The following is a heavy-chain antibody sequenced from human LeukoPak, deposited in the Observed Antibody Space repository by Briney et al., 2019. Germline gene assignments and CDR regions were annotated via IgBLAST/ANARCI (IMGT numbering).Heavy chain of an antibody. CDR1: GYTFTGNV. CDR3: AAALDLDYSILSDF. J-gene: IGHJ4*02. V-gene: IGHV1-2*02. D-gene: IGHD4-11*01. CDR2: INLNRGYT. Sequence: GASGKVSWNAAGYTFTGNVMCWARHAPGQGLEWVGWINLNRGYTNYARRGQGRVTMTRDTSLTTAYLEMRGLRSDDTAVYYCAAALDLDYSILSDFWGQGTLVTVSS.